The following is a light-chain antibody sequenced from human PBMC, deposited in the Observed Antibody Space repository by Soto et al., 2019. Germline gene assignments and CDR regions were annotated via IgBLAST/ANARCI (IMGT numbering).Light chain of an antibody. J-gene: IGKJ4*01. CDR2: DAS. V-gene: IGKV3-11*01. Sequence: EIVLTQSPDTLSLSPGERATLSCRASQSISRHLAWYQKIPGQAPSLLIYDASNRATDIPARCSGSGSGTDFTRTISHVKPVDYALYYCLQRDTWSPRTFGGGTKVEI. CDR1: QSISRH. CDR3: LQRDTWSPRT.